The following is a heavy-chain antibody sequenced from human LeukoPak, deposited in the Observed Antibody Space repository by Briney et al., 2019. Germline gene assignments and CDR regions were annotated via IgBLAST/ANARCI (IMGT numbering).Heavy chain of an antibody. CDR3: NTDRSKAGATGYSCSGMDV. CDR2: IKSKTDGATP. J-gene: IGHJ6*02. Sequence: GGSLTLSCAASGFPLCNAWKSWPPQAPERGVEGFGRIKSKTDGATPDYAAPVKDRFTISRDDSKNTLYLQTNSLKTEDPAVYYCNTDRSKAGATGYSCSGMDVWGQGTTVTVSS. CDR1: GFPLCNAW. D-gene: IGHD1-26*01. V-gene: IGHV3-15*01.